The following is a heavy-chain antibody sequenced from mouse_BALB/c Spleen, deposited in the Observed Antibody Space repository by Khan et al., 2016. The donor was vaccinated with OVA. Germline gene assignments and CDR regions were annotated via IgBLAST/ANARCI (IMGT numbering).Heavy chain of an antibody. J-gene: IGHJ3*01. V-gene: IGHV2-4-1*01. CDR3: ARNSDRDDFSY. CDR2: IWSGGNA. Sequence: QVQLKESGPGLVQPSQSLSITCTVSGFSLTNYGIHWVRQSPGKGLEWLGVIWSGGNADYNAAFISRLSISKDNSKSQVFFKMSSLQADDTVIYYCARNSDRDDFSYWGQGTLVTVSA. CDR1: GFSLTNYG. D-gene: IGHD2-14*01.